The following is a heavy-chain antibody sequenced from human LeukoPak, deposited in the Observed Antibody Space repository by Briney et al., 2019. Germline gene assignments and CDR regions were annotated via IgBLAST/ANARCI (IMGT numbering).Heavy chain of an antibody. CDR1: GGSINGYY. V-gene: IGHV4-59*01. CDR2: VYFRGST. J-gene: IGHJ4*02. Sequence: SETLSLTCTVSGGSINGYYWSWIRQPPGKGLEYIGYVYFRGSTKYNPSLKSRVTISVDTSKNQFSLNLSSVTAADTAVYYCVSSYGGYVLDYWGQGTLVIVSS. CDR3: VSSYGGYVLDY. D-gene: IGHD5-12*01.